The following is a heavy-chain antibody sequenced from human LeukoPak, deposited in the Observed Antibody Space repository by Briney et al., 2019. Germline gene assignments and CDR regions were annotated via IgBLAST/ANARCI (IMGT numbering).Heavy chain of an antibody. CDR3: ASFGVSSCYGAY. J-gene: IGHJ4*02. Sequence: PGGSLRLSCAASGFTFSDYYMSWIRQAPGKGLEWDSYISSSGSTIYYADSVKGRFTISRDNAKNSPYLQMNSLRAEDTAWYYCASFGVSSCYGAYWGQGTLVTVSS. CDR1: GFTFSDYY. V-gene: IGHV3-11*04. CDR2: ISSSGSTI. D-gene: IGHD3-22*01.